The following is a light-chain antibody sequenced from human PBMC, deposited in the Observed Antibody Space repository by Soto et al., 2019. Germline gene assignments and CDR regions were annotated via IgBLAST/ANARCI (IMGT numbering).Light chain of an antibody. J-gene: IGKJ1*01. CDR1: QSLSGN. CDR3: QQYNNWPRT. V-gene: IGKV3-15*01. Sequence: EIVMTQSPATLSVSPGERVTLSCRASQSLSGNLAWYQQKPGLAPRLLINRASTRATGIPARFSGSGSETGFTLTISSLQSEDFAVYYCQQYNNWPRTFGQGTKV. CDR2: RAS.